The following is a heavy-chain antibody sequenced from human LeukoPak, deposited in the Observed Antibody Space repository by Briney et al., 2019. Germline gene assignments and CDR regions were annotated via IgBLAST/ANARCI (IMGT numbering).Heavy chain of an antibody. J-gene: IGHJ4*02. CDR2: IGIDGGAT. CDR3: AKAAPYFRDF. D-gene: IGHD2/OR15-2a*01. V-gene: IGHV3-23*01. CDR1: GFTFGNSA. Sequence: RGCLRPSLSPVGFTFGNSAMSSGPQTPGGGLECSLSIGIDGGATTSADSVKGRFTISRDNPKNTLYLQMSSLRAEDTGVYYCAKAAPYFRDFWGEGALVTVSS.